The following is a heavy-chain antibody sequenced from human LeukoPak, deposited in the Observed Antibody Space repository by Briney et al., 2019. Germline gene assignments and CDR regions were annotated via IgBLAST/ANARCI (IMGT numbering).Heavy chain of an antibody. CDR3: ARLITGTTTAFDI. J-gene: IGHJ3*02. V-gene: IGHV4-4*07. CDR2: VYTSGGT. Sequence: SETPSLTCSVSGGSISGYYWTWIRQPAGKGLEWIGRVYTSGGTHYNPSLKTRLTMSVDTSKNQFSLKLSSVTAADTAVYYCARLITGTTTAFDIWGQGTMVTVSS. CDR1: GGSISGYY. D-gene: IGHD1-7*01.